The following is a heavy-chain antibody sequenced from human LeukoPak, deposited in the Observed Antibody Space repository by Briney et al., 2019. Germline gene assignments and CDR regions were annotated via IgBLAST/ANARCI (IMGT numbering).Heavy chain of an antibody. J-gene: IGHJ4*02. CDR2: INPNSGGT. Sequence: ASVKVSCKASGYTFTGYYMHWVRQAPGQGLEWMGWINPNSGGTKYAQKFQGRVTMTRDTSISTAYMELSRLRSDDTAVYYCARDQVAGTRITDYWGQGALVTVSS. D-gene: IGHD6-19*01. CDR3: ARDQVAGTRITDY. CDR1: GYTFTGYY. V-gene: IGHV1-2*02.